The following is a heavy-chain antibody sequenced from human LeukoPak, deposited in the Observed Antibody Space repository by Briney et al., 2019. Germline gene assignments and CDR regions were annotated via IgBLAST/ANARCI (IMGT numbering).Heavy chain of an antibody. Sequence: GSSVKVSCKASGGTFSSYAISWVRQAPGQGLEWMGGIIPIFGTANYAQKFQGRVTITTDESTSTAYMELSSLRSEDTAVYYCAREDLYYDFWSGPYRYWGQGTLVTVSS. D-gene: IGHD3-3*01. V-gene: IGHV1-69*05. CDR2: IIPIFGTA. J-gene: IGHJ4*02. CDR3: AREDLYYDFWSGPYRY. CDR1: GGTFSSYA.